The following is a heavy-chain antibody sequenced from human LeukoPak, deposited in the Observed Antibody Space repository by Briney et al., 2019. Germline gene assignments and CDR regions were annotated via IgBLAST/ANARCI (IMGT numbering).Heavy chain of an antibody. CDR3: ARVASGSYTHRKFDY. D-gene: IGHD1-26*01. J-gene: IGHJ4*02. CDR1: GGTFSSYA. V-gene: IGHV1-69*05. Sequence: ASVKVSCKASGGTFSSYAISWVRQAPGQGLEWMGRIIPIFGTANYAQKFQGRVTITRNTSISTAYMELSSLRSEDTAVYYCARVASGSYTHRKFDYWGQGTLVTVSS. CDR2: IIPIFGTA.